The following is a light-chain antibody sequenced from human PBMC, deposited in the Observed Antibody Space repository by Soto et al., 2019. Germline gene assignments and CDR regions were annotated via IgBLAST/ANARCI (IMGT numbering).Light chain of an antibody. J-gene: IGKJ5*01. CDR2: AAS. CDR3: QQANSFPIT. Sequence: DIQMTQSPASLSASVGDRVTITCRASQSISSYLYWYQQKPGKAPKLLIYAASSLQSGVPSRFSGSGSGTDFTLTTSSLQPEDFATYYCQQANSFPITFGQGTRLEIK. CDR1: QSISSY. V-gene: IGKV1-39*01.